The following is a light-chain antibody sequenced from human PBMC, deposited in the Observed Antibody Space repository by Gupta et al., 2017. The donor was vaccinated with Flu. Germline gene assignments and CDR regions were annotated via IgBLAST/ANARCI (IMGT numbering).Light chain of an antibody. J-gene: IGLJ1*01. Sequence: QSVLAQPPLASGAPGQRVTRSCSGRSSNIGSNFVNWYQQVPGTAPKILIYGNNQRPSGVPDRFSGSKSGTSASLAISGLQSEDEADYYGAAWDDSLNGHYVFGTGTKVTVL. CDR3: AAWDDSLNGHYV. CDR2: GNN. V-gene: IGLV1-44*01. CDR1: SSNIGSNF.